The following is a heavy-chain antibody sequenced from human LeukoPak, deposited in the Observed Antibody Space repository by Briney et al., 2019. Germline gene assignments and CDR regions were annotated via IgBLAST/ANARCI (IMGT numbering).Heavy chain of an antibody. J-gene: IGHJ4*02. CDR2: ISYDGSNK. D-gene: IGHD2-2*01. Sequence: GRSLRLSCAASGFTFSSYAMHWVRQAPGKGLEWVAVISYDGSNKYYADSVKGRFTISRDISTDTLWLQMDSLRTEDTAVYYCAKGPLRGTAAAIDYWGQGTLVTVSS. CDR1: GFTFSSYA. CDR3: AKGPLRGTAAAIDY. V-gene: IGHV3-30-3*01.